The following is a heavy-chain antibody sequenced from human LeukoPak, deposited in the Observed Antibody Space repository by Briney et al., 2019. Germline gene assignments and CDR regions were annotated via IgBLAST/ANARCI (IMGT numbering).Heavy chain of an antibody. J-gene: IGHJ4*02. CDR2: IYYSGST. Sequence: KPSETLSLTCTVSGGSISNYYWSWIRQPPGKGLEWIGYIYYSGSTNYNPSLKSRVTISVDTSKNQFSLKLSSVTAADTAVYYCARDRAYGRYYFDYWGQGTLVTVSS. CDR1: GGSISNYY. V-gene: IGHV4-59*01. D-gene: IGHD2-8*01. CDR3: ARDRAYGRYYFDY.